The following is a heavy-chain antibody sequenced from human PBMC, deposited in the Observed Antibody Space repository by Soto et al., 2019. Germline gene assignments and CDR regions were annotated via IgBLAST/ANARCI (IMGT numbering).Heavy chain of an antibody. CDR2: INSDGSST. CDR1: GFTISSHW. J-gene: IGHJ5*02. V-gene: IGHV3-74*01. Sequence: EVQLVESGGGLVQPGGSLRLSCVASGFTISSHWMHWVRQAPGKGLVWVSRINSDGSSTSYADSVKGRFIISRDNAKNTLYLQMNILRAEDTAVYYCVRSYSGTYGGFDPWGQGTLVTVSS. CDR3: VRSYSGTYGGFDP. D-gene: IGHD1-26*01.